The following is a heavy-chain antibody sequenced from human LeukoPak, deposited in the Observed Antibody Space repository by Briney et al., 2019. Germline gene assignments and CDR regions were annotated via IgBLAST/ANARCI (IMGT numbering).Heavy chain of an antibody. J-gene: IGHJ4*02. CDR3: ARGYCSSTSCYFKSTHPFDY. CDR1: GGSISSYY. V-gene: IGHV4-59*08. CDR2: IYYSGST. Sequence: PSETLSLTCTVSGGSISSYYWSWIRQPPGKGLEWIGYIYYSGSTNYNPSLKSRVTISVDTSKNQFSLKLSSVTAADTAVYYCARGYCSSTSCYFKSTHPFDYWGQGTLVTVSS. D-gene: IGHD2-2*01.